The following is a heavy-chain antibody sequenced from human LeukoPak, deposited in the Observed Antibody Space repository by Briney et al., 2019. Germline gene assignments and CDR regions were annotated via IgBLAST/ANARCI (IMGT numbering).Heavy chain of an antibody. Sequence: SETLSLTCAVYGGSFSGYYWSWIRQPPGKGLEWIGEINHSGSTNYNPSLKSRVTISVDTSKNQFSLKLSSVTAADTAVYYCARTAYGDYADYWGQGTLVTVSS. CDR1: GGSFSGYY. CDR2: INHSGST. V-gene: IGHV4-34*01. CDR3: ARTAYGDYADY. D-gene: IGHD4-17*01. J-gene: IGHJ4*02.